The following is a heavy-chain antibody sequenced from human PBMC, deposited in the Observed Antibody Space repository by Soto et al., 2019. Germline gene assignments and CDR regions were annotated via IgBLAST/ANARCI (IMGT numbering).Heavy chain of an antibody. CDR3: ARWGYNIAWYYIDY. Sequence: EVQLVESGEKLVQPGGSLTLSCAASGFNFNNHWMSWVRQARGKGLEWVANIKQDGSEKYYMASVKGRFTISRDNAENSLYLKMSGLSVEDTAVYFCARWGYNIAWYYIDYWGQGTLVTVSS. J-gene: IGHJ4*02. CDR2: IKQDGSEK. D-gene: IGHD5-18*01. CDR1: GFNFNNHW. V-gene: IGHV3-7*01.